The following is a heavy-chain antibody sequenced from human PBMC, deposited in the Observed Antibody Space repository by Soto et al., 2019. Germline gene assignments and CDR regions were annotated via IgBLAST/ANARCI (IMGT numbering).Heavy chain of an antibody. V-gene: IGHV1-58*01. J-gene: IGHJ5*02. Sequence: QMQLVQSGPEVKKPGPSVKVSCKASGFTFTSSAVQWVRQARGQRLEWIGWIVVGSGNTNYAQKFQERVTITRYMSTSTAYMELSSLRSEDTAVYYCAGGIVVPAGRSDWFAPWGQGTLVTVSS. CDR1: GFTFTSSA. CDR2: IVVGSGNT. CDR3: AGGIVVPAGRSDWFAP. D-gene: IGHD2-2*01.